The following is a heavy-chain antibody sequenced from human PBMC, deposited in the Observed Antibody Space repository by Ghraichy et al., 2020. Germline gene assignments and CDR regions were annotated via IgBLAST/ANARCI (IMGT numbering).Heavy chain of an antibody. J-gene: IGHJ4*02. CDR3: VSDWTYTRQLYD. D-gene: IGHD2/OR15-2a*01. CDR2: IYFGGST. V-gene: IGHV4-39*01. CDR1: GGSISSSSYY. Sequence: TLSLTCTVSGGSISSSSYYWGWIRQPPGKGLEWIGNIYFGGSTYYNPSLKSRVTISADASKNQFSLKMRSVTAADTAVYYCVSDWTYTRQLYDWGQGTLVTVSS.